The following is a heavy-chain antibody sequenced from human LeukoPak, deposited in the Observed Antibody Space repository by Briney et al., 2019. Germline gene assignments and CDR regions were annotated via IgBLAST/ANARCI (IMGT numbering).Heavy chain of an antibody. Sequence: TSETLSLTCAVYGGSFSGYYWSWIRQPPGKGLEWIGEINHSGSTNYNPSLKSRVTISVDTSKNQFSLKLSSVTAADTAVYYCARAVWNYGGGVDYWGQGTLVTVSS. J-gene: IGHJ4*02. CDR2: INHSGST. CDR1: GGSFSGYY. V-gene: IGHV4-34*01. D-gene: IGHD1-7*01. CDR3: ARAVWNYGGGVDY.